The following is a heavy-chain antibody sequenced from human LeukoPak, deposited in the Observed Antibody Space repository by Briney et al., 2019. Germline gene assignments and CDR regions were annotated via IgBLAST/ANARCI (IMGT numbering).Heavy chain of an antibody. V-gene: IGHV3-23*01. Sequence: PGGSLRLSCAASGFTFSSYAMSWARQAPGKGLEWVSAISGSGGSTYYADSVKGRFTISRDNSKNTLYLQMNSLRAEDTAVYYCAKVALNYYSSGSHYGMDVWGQGTTVTVSS. CDR2: ISGSGGST. CDR3: AKVALNYYSSGSHYGMDV. CDR1: GFTFSSYA. J-gene: IGHJ6*02. D-gene: IGHD3-10*01.